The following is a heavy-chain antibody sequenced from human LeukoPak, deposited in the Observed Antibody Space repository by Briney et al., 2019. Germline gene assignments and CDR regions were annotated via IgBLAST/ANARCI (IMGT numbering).Heavy chain of an antibody. J-gene: IGHJ6*03. Sequence: GGTLRLSCAASGFTFSSYGMSWVRQAPGKGLEWVSAISGSGGSTYYADSVKGRFTISGDNSKNTLYLQMNSLRAEDTAVYYCARDLAATTYYYYYMDVWGKGTTVTVSS. CDR3: ARDLAATTYYYYYMDV. CDR1: GFTFSSYG. CDR2: ISGSGGST. V-gene: IGHV3-23*01. D-gene: IGHD6-13*01.